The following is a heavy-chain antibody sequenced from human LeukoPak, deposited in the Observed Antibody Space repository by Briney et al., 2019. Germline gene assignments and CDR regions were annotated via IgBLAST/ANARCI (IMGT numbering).Heavy chain of an antibody. Sequence: GGSLRLSCTASGFIFSTSWMTWVRQAPGKGLEWVANINLDGSEKYYVDSVKGRFTISRDNAKNSLYPQMNSLRAEDTAVYYCARGITSGPRRYDVRNFDYWGQGTPVTVSS. CDR2: INLDGSEK. V-gene: IGHV3-7*01. J-gene: IGHJ4*02. CDR3: ARGITSGPRRYDVRNFDY. CDR1: GFIFSTSW. D-gene: IGHD3-3*01.